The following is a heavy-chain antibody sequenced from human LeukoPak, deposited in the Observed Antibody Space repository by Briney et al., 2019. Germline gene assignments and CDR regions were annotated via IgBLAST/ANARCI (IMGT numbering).Heavy chain of an antibody. CDR3: AKDRYSSGRGHYFDY. CDR2: IGGTDGRT. D-gene: IGHD6-19*01. J-gene: IGHJ4*02. Sequence: GGSLRLSCVGSGFTSIAYALTWVRQAPGKGLEWVSVIGGTDGRTNYADSVKGRFTISRDNSKNTLYLEMNSLRAEDTAVYYCAKDRYSSGRGHYFDYWGQGALVTVSS. V-gene: IGHV3-23*01. CDR1: GFTSIAYA.